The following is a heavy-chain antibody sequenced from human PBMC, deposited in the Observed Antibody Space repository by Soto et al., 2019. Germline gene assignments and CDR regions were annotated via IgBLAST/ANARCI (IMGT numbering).Heavy chain of an antibody. CDR2: INHSGST. CDR3: ARGGGSGSYYNYYYYYYMDV. CDR1: GGSFSGYY. V-gene: IGHV4-34*01. J-gene: IGHJ6*03. D-gene: IGHD3-10*01. Sequence: SEPLSLTCAVYGGSFSGYYWSWIRQPPGKGLEWIGEINHSGSTNYNPSLKSRVTISVDTSKNQFSLKLSSVTAADTAVYYCARGGGSGSYYNYYYYYYMDVWGKGTTVTVSS.